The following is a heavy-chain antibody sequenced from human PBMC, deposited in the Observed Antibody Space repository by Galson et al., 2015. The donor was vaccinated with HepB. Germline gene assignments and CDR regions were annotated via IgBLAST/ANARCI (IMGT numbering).Heavy chain of an antibody. CDR2: ISGSGDTT. D-gene: IGHD5-24*01. Sequence: SLRLSCAASRFTFSTYAMNWVRQAPGKGLEWVSGISGSGDTTHYAGSVKGRFTISRDNSKNTLYLQMNSLRAEDTAIYYCAKDATPGWLQHTSPPFDYWGQGTLVTVSS. CDR3: AKDATPGWLQHTSPPFDY. CDR1: RFTFSTYA. V-gene: IGHV3-23*01. J-gene: IGHJ4*02.